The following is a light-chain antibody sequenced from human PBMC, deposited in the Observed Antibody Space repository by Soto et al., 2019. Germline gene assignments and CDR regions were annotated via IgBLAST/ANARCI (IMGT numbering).Light chain of an antibody. Sequence: EIVLTQSPATLSASPGESAALSCRASQDVGHYVAWYRQIPGQAPRLLIYDTSNRAAGIPDRFRGSGSGTDFTLTISSLEPGEGGVYYCQQRSTWPPLTFGGGTKVEIK. CDR3: QQRSTWPPLT. J-gene: IGKJ4*01. CDR1: QDVGHY. V-gene: IGKV3-11*01. CDR2: DTS.